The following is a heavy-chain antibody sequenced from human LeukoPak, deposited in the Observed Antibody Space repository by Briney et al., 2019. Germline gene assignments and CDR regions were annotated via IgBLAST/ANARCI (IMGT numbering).Heavy chain of an antibody. Sequence: AGSLRLSCAASGFTFSTYAISWVRQAPGKGLEWVSGVSPSGNTTYYPDSVKGRFAISRDNAKNTVYLQMNSVRADDTAVYYCARESRYRDYFDYWGQRTMVTVSS. D-gene: IGHD1-14*01. V-gene: IGHV3-23*01. CDR2: VSPSGNTT. CDR3: ARESRYRDYFDY. J-gene: IGHJ4*02. CDR1: GFTFSTYA.